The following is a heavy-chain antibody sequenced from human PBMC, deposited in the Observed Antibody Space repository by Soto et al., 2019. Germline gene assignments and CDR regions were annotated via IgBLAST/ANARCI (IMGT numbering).Heavy chain of an antibody. D-gene: IGHD2-2*01. Sequence: PSETLSLTCTVSGASVNGGNYYWSWIRQPPGKGLEWIGYIYYSGSTNYNPSLKSRVTISLDTSKNQFSLNLSSVTAADTAVYFCARDRAAAIGYYYYYGMDVWGQGTTVTVSS. CDR2: IYYSGST. V-gene: IGHV4-61*01. CDR1: GASVNGGNYY. J-gene: IGHJ6*02. CDR3: ARDRAAAIGYYYYYGMDV.